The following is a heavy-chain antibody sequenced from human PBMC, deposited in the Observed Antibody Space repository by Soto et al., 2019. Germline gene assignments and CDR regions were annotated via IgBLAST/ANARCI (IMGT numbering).Heavy chain of an antibody. J-gene: IGHJ6*03. CDR1: GFTFSSYA. D-gene: IGHD3-10*01. CDR2: ISSNGGST. V-gene: IGHV3-64*01. Sequence: GGSLRLSCAASGFTFSSYAMHWVRQAPGKGLEYVSAISSNGGSTYYANSVKGRFTISRDNSKNTLYLQMVSLRAEDMAVYYCARGRRITMVRGVMNNKRYYMDVWGKGTTVTVSS. CDR3: ARGRRITMVRGVMNNKRYYMDV.